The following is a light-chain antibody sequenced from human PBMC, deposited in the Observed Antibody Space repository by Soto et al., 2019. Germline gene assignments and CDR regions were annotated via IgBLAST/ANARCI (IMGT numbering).Light chain of an antibody. J-gene: IGKJ1*01. CDR1: QGISSY. CDR3: QQYNSYWT. Sequence: DIQMTQSASALSASVGDRVTITCRASQGISSYLAWYQQKPGEAPKLLIFAASTLQRGVPSRFSGSGSGTEFTLTISSLQPDDFATYYCQQYNSYWTFGQGTKVDIK. V-gene: IGKV1-9*01. CDR2: AAS.